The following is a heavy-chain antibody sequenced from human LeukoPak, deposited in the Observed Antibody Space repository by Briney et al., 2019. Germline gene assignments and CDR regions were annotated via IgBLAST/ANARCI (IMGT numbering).Heavy chain of an antibody. CDR2: IIPIFGTA. CDR1: GGTFSSYA. V-gene: IGHV1-69*13. J-gene: IGHJ1*01. CDR3: AKGADYYDSSGYYYAEYFQH. Sequence: SVKVSCKASGGTFSSYAISWVRQAPGQGLEWMGGIIPIFGTANYAQKFQGRVTITADESTSTAYMELSSLRSEDTAVYYCAKGADYYDSSGYYYAEYFQHWGQGTLVTVSS. D-gene: IGHD3-22*01.